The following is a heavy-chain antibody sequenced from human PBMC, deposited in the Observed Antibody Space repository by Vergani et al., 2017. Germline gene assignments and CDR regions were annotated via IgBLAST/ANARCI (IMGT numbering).Heavy chain of an antibody. D-gene: IGHD3-3*01. CDR3: ARDNDFWSGYYSLLYYYYGMDV. CDR2: INPNSGGT. Sequence: QVQLVQSGAEVKKPGSSVKVSCKASGGTFSSYAISWVRQAPGQGLEWMGWINPNSGGTNYAQKFQGRVTMTRDTSISTAYMELSRLRSDDTAVYYCARDNDFWSGYYSLLYYYYGMDVWGQGTTVTVSS. V-gene: IGHV1-2*02. J-gene: IGHJ6*02. CDR1: GGTFSSYA.